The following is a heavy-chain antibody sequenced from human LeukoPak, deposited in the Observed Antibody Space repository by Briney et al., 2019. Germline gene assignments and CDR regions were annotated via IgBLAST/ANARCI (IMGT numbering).Heavy chain of an antibody. V-gene: IGHV3-74*01. CDR1: GFTFSSYW. D-gene: IGHD5-12*01. CDR3: ARGDGYAQRD. J-gene: IGHJ4*02. Sequence: PGGSLRLSCAASGFTFSSYWMHWVRQAPGKGLVWVSRINSDGSSTSYADSVKGRLTISRDNAKNTLYLQVNSLRVEDTAVYYCARGDGYAQRDWGQGTLVTVPS. CDR2: INSDGSST.